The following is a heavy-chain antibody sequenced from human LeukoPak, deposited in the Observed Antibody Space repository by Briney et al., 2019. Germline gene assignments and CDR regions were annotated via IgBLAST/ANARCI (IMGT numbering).Heavy chain of an antibody. D-gene: IGHD6-13*01. J-gene: IGHJ4*02. Sequence: ASVKVSCKASGYTFTSYGISWVRQAPGQGLEWMGWISAYNGNTNYAQKLQGRVTMTTDTSTSTAYMELRSLRSDDTAVYYCARATNTAYSSSWYDYWGQGTLVTVSS. CDR1: GYTFTSYG. CDR2: ISAYNGNT. CDR3: ARATNTAYSSSWYDY. V-gene: IGHV1-18*01.